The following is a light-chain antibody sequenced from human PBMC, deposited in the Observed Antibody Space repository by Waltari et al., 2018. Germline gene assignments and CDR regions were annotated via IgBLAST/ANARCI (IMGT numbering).Light chain of an antibody. CDR2: DVS. CDR3: SSYTSSSTSYV. CDR1: SSDVGGYNY. Sequence: QSALTQPASVSGAPGQSITISCTGTSSDVGGYNYVSWYQQHPGMAPKHMIFDVSNRPSGVSNRFSGSKSGNTASLTISGLQAEDEADYYCSSYTSSSTSYVFGTGTKVTVL. V-gene: IGLV2-14*03. J-gene: IGLJ1*01.